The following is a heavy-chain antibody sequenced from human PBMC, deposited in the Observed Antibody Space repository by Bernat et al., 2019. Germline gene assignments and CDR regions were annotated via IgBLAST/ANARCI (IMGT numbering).Heavy chain of an antibody. CDR2: ISDDGSNE. CDR1: GFIFSSYA. J-gene: IGHJ4*02. CDR3: AREGGFVFWSGYWGQLED. Sequence: QMQLVESGGGVVQPGRSLRLSCAASGFIFSSYAMHWVRQAPGKGLEWVAVISDDGSNEYYADSAKGRFTISRDNSKNTMYLQMNSLRAEDTAVYYCAREGGFVFWSGYWGQLEDWGQGTLVTVSS. V-gene: IGHV3-30*01. D-gene: IGHD3-3*01.